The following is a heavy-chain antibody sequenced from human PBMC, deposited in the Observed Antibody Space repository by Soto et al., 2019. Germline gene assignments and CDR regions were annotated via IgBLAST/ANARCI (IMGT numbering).Heavy chain of an antibody. D-gene: IGHD6-13*01. Sequence: PSFQGHVTISADKSISTAYLQWSSLKASDTAMYYCARHDDSSSWYYFDYWGQGTLVTVCS. V-gene: IGHV5-10-1*01. J-gene: IGHJ4*02. CDR3: ARHDDSSSWYYFDY.